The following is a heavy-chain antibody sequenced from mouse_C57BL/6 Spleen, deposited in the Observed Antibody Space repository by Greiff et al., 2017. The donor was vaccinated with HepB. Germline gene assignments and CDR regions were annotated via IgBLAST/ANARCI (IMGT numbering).Heavy chain of an antibody. J-gene: IGHJ1*03. CDR1: GFTFTDYY. CDR3: ARWLVVYYDYDACYFDV. CDR2: IRNKANGYTT. D-gene: IGHD2-4*01. V-gene: IGHV7-3*01. Sequence: EVQLVESGGGLVQPGGSLSLSCAASGFTFTDYYMSWVRQPPGKALEWLGLIRNKANGYTTEYSASVKGRLTISRDNSPSILYLQMNALRAEDSATYDCARWLVVYYDYDACYFDVWGTGTTVTVSS.